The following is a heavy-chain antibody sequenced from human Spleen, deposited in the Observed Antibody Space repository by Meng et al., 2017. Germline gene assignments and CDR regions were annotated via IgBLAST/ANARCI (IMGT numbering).Heavy chain of an antibody. CDR2: IYQSGSS. CDR1: AGSNSSSNW. D-gene: IGHD2-21*01. V-gene: IGHV4-4*02. CDR3: ARNGAYCLDS. Sequence: QVGLQGWGPGLVKSSGLLALTSLVAAGSNSSSNWWSWVRQPPGKGLQWIGEIYQSGSSSSYNPSLRSRVTMSLDTSRNQISLMLTSVTAADTAVYYCARNGAYCLDSWGQGTLVTVSS. J-gene: IGHJ4*02.